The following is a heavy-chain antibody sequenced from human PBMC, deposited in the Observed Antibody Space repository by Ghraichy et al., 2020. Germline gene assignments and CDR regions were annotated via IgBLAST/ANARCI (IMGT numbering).Heavy chain of an antibody. CDR3: GRGGYIYGSNPVDY. Sequence: GESLNISCAASGFTFNTYYMTWVRQAPGKGLEWVANIKQDGSERYYVDSVKGRFTISRDNAKDSVYLQMGSLRAEDTAVYFCGRGGYIYGSNPVDYWGQGTQVTVSS. CDR2: IKQDGSER. CDR1: GFTFNTYY. D-gene: IGHD5-18*01. V-gene: IGHV3-7*04. J-gene: IGHJ4*02.